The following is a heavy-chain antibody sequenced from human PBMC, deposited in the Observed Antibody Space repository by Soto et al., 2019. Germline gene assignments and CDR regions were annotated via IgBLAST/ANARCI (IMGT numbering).Heavy chain of an antibody. CDR3: ARDPPAMLHDVDS. CDR2: TYYRSKWFN. V-gene: IGHV6-1*01. D-gene: IGHD2-15*01. J-gene: IGHJ4*02. CDR1: GDSVPNSGAA. Sequence: SQTLSLTCGISGDSVPNSGAAWNWIRQFPSRGLEWLGRTYYRSKWFNDYAVSVKSRITISPDTSKNQFSLQLNSVTPEDTAIYHCARDPPAMLHDVDSRGQGTLVTVSS.